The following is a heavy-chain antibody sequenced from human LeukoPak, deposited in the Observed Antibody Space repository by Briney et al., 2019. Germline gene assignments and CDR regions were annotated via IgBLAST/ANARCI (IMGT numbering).Heavy chain of an antibody. J-gene: IGHJ4*02. CDR3: AKDQGYYDSSGSDY. V-gene: IGHV3-23*01. Sequence: PGGSLRLSCAASGFTFSSYAMSWVRQAPGKGLEWVSAISGSGGSTYHADSVKGRFTISRDNSKNTLYLQMNSLRAEDTAVYYCAKDQGYYDSSGSDYWGQGTLVTVSS. CDR2: ISGSGGST. CDR1: GFTFSSYA. D-gene: IGHD3-22*01.